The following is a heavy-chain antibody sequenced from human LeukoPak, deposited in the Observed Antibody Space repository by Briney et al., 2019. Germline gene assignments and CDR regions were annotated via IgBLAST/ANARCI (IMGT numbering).Heavy chain of an antibody. Sequence: PGRSLRLSCAASGFTFGDYAMHWVRQAPGKGLEWVSGISWNSGSVGYADSVRGRFSIPRDNAKNSLYLQMNITRAEDTALYYCAKDINYGSGSPPSFDTWGQGTLVTVSS. V-gene: IGHV3-9*01. J-gene: IGHJ4*02. CDR1: GFTFGDYA. CDR2: ISWNSGSV. CDR3: AKDINYGSGSPPSFDT. D-gene: IGHD3-10*01.